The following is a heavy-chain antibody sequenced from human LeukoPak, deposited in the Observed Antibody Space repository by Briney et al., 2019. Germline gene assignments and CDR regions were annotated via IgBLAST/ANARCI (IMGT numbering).Heavy chain of an antibody. J-gene: IGHJ4*02. V-gene: IGHV1-2*02. D-gene: IGHD4-11*01. CDR2: INPNSGGT. Sequence: ASVKVSCTASGYTFTGYYMHWVRQAPGQGLEWMGWINPNSGGTNYAQKFQGRVTMTRDTSISTAYMELSRLRSDDTAVYYCAREGSTVTTSGDYWGQGTLVTVSS. CDR3: AREGSTVTTSGDY. CDR1: GYTFTGYY.